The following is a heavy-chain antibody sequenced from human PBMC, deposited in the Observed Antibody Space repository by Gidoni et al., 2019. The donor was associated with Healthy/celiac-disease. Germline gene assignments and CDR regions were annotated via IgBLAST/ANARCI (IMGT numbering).Heavy chain of an antibody. J-gene: IGHJ4*02. Sequence: QVQLVESGGGVVQPGRSLRLSCAASGFTFSSYAMHWVRQAPGKGLGWVAVISYDGSNKYYADSVKGRFTISRDNSKNTLYLQMNSLRAEDTAVYYCARGDYGGNSGVIRGQGTLVTVSS. CDR1: GFTFSSYA. CDR2: ISYDGSNK. V-gene: IGHV3-30*04. D-gene: IGHD4-17*01. CDR3: ARGDYGGNSGVI.